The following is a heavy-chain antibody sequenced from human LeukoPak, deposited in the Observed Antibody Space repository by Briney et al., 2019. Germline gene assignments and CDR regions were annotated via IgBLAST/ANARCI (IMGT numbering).Heavy chain of an antibody. CDR3: VRAEGDCTNGVCYQPFDY. V-gene: IGHV1-69*13. CDR2: IIPIFGTA. J-gene: IGHJ4*02. Sequence: SVKVSCKASGGTFSSYAISWVRQAPGQGLEWMGGIIPIFGTANYAQKFQGRVTITADESTSTAYMELSSLRSEDTAVYYCVRAEGDCTNGVCYQPFDYWGQGTLVTVSS. CDR1: GGTFSSYA. D-gene: IGHD2-8*01.